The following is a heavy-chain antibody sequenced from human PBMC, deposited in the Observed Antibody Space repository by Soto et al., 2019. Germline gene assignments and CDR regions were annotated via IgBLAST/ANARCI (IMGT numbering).Heavy chain of an antibody. CDR1: GYTFTSYY. V-gene: IGHV1-46*01. Sequence: ASVKVSCKASGYTFTSYYMHWVRQAPGQGLEWMGIINPSGGSTSYAQKFQGRVTMTRDTSTSTVYMELSSLRSEDTAVYYCAREADTDYGDPAFDYWGQGTLVTVSS. J-gene: IGHJ4*02. CDR2: INPSGGST. CDR3: AREADTDYGDPAFDY. D-gene: IGHD4-17*01.